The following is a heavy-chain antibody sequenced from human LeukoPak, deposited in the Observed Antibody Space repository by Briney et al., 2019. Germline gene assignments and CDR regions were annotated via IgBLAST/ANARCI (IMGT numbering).Heavy chain of an antibody. CDR3: ARSTPPYSSSEVDY. Sequence: KTGGSLRLSCAASGFTFSSYWMSWVCQAPGKGLEWVANIKQDGSEKYYVDSVKGRFTISRDNAKNSLYLQMNSLRAEDTAVYYCARSTPPYSSSEVDYWGQGTLVTVSS. CDR2: IKQDGSEK. V-gene: IGHV3-7*01. CDR1: GFTFSSYW. J-gene: IGHJ4*02. D-gene: IGHD6-6*01.